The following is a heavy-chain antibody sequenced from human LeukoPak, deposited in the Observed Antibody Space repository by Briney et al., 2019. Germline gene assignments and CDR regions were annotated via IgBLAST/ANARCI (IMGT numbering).Heavy chain of an antibody. Sequence: GGSLRLSCAASGFTFSSYSMNWVRQAPGKGLEWVSTISGSGGSTYYADSVKGRFTISRDNSKNTLYLQMNSLRADDTAVYYCAKSAVTTIINWFDPWGQGTLVTVSS. CDR1: GFTFSSYS. V-gene: IGHV3-23*01. J-gene: IGHJ5*02. CDR2: ISGSGGST. D-gene: IGHD4-17*01. CDR3: AKSAVTTIINWFDP.